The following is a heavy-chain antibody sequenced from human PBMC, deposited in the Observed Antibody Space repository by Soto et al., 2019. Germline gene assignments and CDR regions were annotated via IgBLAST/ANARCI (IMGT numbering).Heavy chain of an antibody. CDR2: ISNGGDYI. V-gene: IGHV3-23*01. D-gene: IGHD3-16*01. CDR1: GYKFSNYA. J-gene: IGHJ2*01. CDR3: ANDAGPLGTNDWYFDV. Sequence: EVQLLESGGGLVPPGGSLRLSCAASGYKFSNYAMTWVRQAPGKGLEWVSCISNGGDYIYYADAVKGRVTISRDKSTSTLYLQMNGLTAEDTAVYYCANDAGPLGTNDWYFDVWGRGTLVTVSP.